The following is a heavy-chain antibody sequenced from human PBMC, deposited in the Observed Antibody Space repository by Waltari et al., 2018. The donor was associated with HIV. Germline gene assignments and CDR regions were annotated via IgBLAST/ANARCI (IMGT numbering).Heavy chain of an antibody. D-gene: IGHD3-22*01. J-gene: IGHJ4*02. CDR1: GGALSSYA. CDR2: IIPIFGTA. Sequence: QVQLVQSGAEVKKPGSSVKVSCKASGGALSSYAISWVRQAPGQGLEWMGGIIPIFGTANYAQKFQGRFTITADESTSTAYMELSSLRSEDTAVYYCARVDYYDSSGTRGYFDYWGQGTLVTVSS. V-gene: IGHV1-69*01. CDR3: ARVDYYDSSGTRGYFDY.